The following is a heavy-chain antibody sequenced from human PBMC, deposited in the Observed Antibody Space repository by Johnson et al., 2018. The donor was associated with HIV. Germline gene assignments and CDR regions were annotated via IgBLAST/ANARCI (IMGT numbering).Heavy chain of an antibody. V-gene: IGHV3-30-3*01. CDR3: AKEGWAAAQEGWGAFDI. D-gene: IGHD6-13*01. CDR2: ISYDGSNK. J-gene: IGHJ3*02. CDR1: GFTFSSYA. Sequence: QMLLVESGGGVVQPGRSLRLSCAASGFTFSSYAMHWVRQAPGKGLEWVAVISYDGSNKYYADSVKGRFTISRDNSKNTLYLQMNSLRAEDTAVYYCAKEGWAAAQEGWGAFDIWGQGTMVTVSP.